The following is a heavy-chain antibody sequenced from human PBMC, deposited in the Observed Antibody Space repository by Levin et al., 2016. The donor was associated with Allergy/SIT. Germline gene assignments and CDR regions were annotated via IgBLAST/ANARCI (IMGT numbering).Heavy chain of an antibody. V-gene: IGHV3-74*01. D-gene: IGHD6-13*01. J-gene: IGHJ4*02. CDR2: INSDGSST. CDR3: ARTSSSWMDVDY. Sequence: WIRQPPGKGLVWVSRINSDGSSTSYADSVKGRFTISRDNAKNTLYLQMNSLRAEDTAVYYCARTSSSWMDVDYWGQGTLVTVSS.